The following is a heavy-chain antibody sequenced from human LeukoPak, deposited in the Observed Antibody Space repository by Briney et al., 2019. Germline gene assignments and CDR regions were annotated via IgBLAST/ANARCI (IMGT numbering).Heavy chain of an antibody. CDR3: ARDRIAAAGQLYNWFDP. Sequence: ASVKVSCKASGYTFTGYYMHLVRQAPGQGLEWMGRINPNSGGTNYAQKCQGRATMTRDTSISTAYMELSRLRSDDTAVYYCARDRIAAAGQLYNWFDPWGQGTLVTVSS. CDR2: INPNSGGT. D-gene: IGHD6-13*01. J-gene: IGHJ5*02. CDR1: GYTFTGYY. V-gene: IGHV1-2*06.